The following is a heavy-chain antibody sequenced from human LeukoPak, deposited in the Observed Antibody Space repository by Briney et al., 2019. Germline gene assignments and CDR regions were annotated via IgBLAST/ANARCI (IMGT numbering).Heavy chain of an antibody. CDR2: INPSGGST. CDR3: ARGAYDFWSGSLLPIPFDY. J-gene: IGHJ4*02. V-gene: IGHV1-46*01. D-gene: IGHD3-3*01. Sequence: GASVKVSCKASGYTSTNYYMHWVRQAPGQGLEWMGVINPSGGSTNYAQKFQGRVAMTRDTSTNTVYMELSSLRSEDTAVYYCARGAYDFWSGSLLPIPFDYWGQGTLVTVSS. CDR1: GYTSTNYY.